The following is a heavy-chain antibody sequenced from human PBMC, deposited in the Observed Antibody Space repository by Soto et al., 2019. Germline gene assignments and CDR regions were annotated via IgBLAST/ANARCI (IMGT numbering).Heavy chain of an antibody. J-gene: IGHJ5*02. D-gene: IGHD3-10*01. CDR1: GGSFSGYY. CDR2: INHSGST. CDR3: ARGIGSGSSSSFNWFDP. Sequence: SETLSLTCAVYGGSFSGYYWSWIRQPPGKGLEWIGEINHSGSTNYNPALKSRVTISVETSKNQFSLKLSSVTAADTAVYYCARGIGSGSSSSFNWFDPWGQGTLVTVSS. V-gene: IGHV4-34*01.